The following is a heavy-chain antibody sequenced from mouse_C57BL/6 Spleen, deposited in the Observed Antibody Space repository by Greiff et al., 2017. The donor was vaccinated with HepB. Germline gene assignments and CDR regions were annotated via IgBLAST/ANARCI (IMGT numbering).Heavy chain of an antibody. V-gene: IGHV1-22*01. Sequence: VQLKESGPELVKPGASVKMSCKASGYTFTDYNMHWVKQSHGKSLEWIGYINPNNGGTSYNQKFKGKATLTVNKSSSTAYMELRSLTSEDSAVYYCARGYYYGRGPVAYWGQGTLVTVSA. J-gene: IGHJ3*01. CDR3: ARGYYYGRGPVAY. D-gene: IGHD1-1*01. CDR1: GYTFTDYN. CDR2: INPNNGGT.